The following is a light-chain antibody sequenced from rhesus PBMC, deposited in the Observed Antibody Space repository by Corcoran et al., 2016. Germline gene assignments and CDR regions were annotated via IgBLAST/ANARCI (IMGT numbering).Light chain of an antibody. CDR2: YAT. Sequence: DIQMTQSPSSVSASVGDRVTITCRASQGIASYLAWYQQKPGKSPNLLSVYATTLQSGVPSRFSGSGSETEFTLTLSSLQPEDFATYFCQQYYGLPTFGGGTKVEIK. CDR3: QQYYGLPT. V-gene: IGKV1-25*01. J-gene: IGKJ4*01. CDR1: QGIASY.